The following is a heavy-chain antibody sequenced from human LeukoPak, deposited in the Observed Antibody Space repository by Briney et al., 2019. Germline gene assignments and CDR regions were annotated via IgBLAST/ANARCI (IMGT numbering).Heavy chain of an antibody. J-gene: IGHJ4*02. D-gene: IGHD3-3*01. CDR3: ARLPRHEWIVDY. CDR2: IYYSGST. CDR1: GGSISSSSYY. V-gene: IGHV4-39*01. Sequence: SETLSLTCTVSGGSISSSSYYWGWIRQPPGKGLEWIGSIYYSGSTYYNPSLKSRVTISVDTSKNQFSLKLSSVTAADTAVYYCARLPRHEWIVDYWGQGTLVTVSS.